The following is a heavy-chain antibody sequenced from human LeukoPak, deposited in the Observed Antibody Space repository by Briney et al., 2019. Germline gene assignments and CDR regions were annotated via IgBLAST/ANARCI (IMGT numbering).Heavy chain of an antibody. J-gene: IGHJ4*02. V-gene: IGHV1-69*01. D-gene: IGHD3-22*01. CDR3: ARGSHDSRGPPEGY. CDR2: IIPIFGTA. Sequence: SVKVSCKASGGTFSSYAISWVRQAPGQGLEWMGGIIPIFGTANYAQKFQGRVTITADESTSTAYMELSSLRSEDTAVYYCARGSHDSRGPPEGYWGQGTLVTVSS. CDR1: GGTFSSYA.